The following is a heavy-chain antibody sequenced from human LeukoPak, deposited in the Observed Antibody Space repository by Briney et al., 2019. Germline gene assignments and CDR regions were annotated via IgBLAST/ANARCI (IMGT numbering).Heavy chain of an antibody. J-gene: IGHJ4*02. CDR1: GFSFSSYA. D-gene: IGHD4-17*01. Sequence: PGRSLRLSCAASGFSFSSYAMHWVRQAPGKGLEYVSAVSSNGRNTYYANSVKGRFTISRDYSKNTLYLQMGSLRAEDLAVYYCARGPYGDATHYFDYWGQGTLVTVSS. CDR2: VSSNGRNT. CDR3: ARGPYGDATHYFDY. V-gene: IGHV3-64*01.